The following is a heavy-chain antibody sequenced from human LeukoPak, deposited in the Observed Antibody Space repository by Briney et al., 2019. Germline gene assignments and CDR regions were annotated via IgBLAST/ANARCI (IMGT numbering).Heavy chain of an antibody. D-gene: IGHD4-17*01. J-gene: IGHJ6*02. CDR1: GFTFSSYS. Sequence: PGGSLRLSCAASGFTFSSYSMNWVRQAPGKGLEWVSSISSSSSYIYYADSVKGRFTISRDNAKNSLYLQMNSLRAEDTAVYYCAREMTTVTTWGYYYYYGMDVWGQGTTVTVSS. CDR3: AREMTTVTTWGYYYYYGMDV. CDR2: ISSSSSYI. V-gene: IGHV3-21*01.